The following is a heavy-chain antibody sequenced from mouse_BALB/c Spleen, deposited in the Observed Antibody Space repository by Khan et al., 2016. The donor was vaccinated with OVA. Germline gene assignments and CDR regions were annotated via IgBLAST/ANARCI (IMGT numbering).Heavy chain of an antibody. J-gene: IGHJ3*01. CDR3: VRGGKFAY. CDR1: GYTFTDYA. CDR2: ISTIYGDA. Sequence: QVQLQQSGAELVRPGVSVKISCKASGYTFTDYAMHWVKQRHAKSLEWIGVISTIYGDADYNQKFQGKASMTVDRSSSTVYMERARLTSEDSAIYYCVRGGKFAYWGQGTLVTVSA. V-gene: IGHV1S137*01. D-gene: IGHD1-1*02.